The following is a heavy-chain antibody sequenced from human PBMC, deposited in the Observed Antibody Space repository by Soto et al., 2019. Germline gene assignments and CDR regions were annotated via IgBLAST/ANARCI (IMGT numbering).Heavy chain of an antibody. D-gene: IGHD2-15*01. V-gene: IGHV1-3*01. CDR1: GYTFTSYA. CDR2: INAGNGNT. J-gene: IGHJ6*02. Sequence: ASVKVSCKASGYTFTSYAMHWVRQAPGQRLEWMGWINAGNGNTKYSQKFQGRVTITRDTSASTAYMELSSLRSEDTAVYYCARGGLNNPGRLLDYYYGMDVWGQGTTVTVSS. CDR3: ARGGLNNPGRLLDYYYGMDV.